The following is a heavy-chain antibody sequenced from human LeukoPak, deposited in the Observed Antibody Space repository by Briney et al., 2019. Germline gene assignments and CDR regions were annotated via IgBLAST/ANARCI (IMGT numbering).Heavy chain of an antibody. Sequence: PSETLSLTCTVSGGSISSYYWSWIRQPPGKGLEWIGSIYYSGSTYYNPSLKSRVTISVDTSKNQFSLKLSSVTAADTAVYYCARVDFDWTFDYWGQGTLVTVSS. CDR2: IYYSGST. CDR3: ARVDFDWTFDY. CDR1: GGSISSYY. V-gene: IGHV4-59*05. D-gene: IGHD3-9*01. J-gene: IGHJ4*02.